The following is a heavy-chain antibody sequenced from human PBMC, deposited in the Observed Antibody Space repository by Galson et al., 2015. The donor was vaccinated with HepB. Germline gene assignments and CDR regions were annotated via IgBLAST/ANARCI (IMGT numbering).Heavy chain of an antibody. CDR2: IKSKTDGGTT. CDR3: TTVPYYDSSGYYYVGSRDY. CDR1: GFTFSNAW. V-gene: IGHV3-15*01. D-gene: IGHD3-22*01. Sequence: SLRLSCAASGFTFSNAWMSWVRQAPGKGLEWVGRIKSKTDGGTTDYAAPVKGRFTISRDDSKNTLYLQMNSLKTEDTAVYYCTTVPYYDSSGYYYVGSRDYWGQGTLVTVSS. J-gene: IGHJ4*02.